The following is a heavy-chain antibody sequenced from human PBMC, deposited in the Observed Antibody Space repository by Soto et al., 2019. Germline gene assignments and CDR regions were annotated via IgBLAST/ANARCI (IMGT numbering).Heavy chain of an antibody. Sequence: EVQLLQSEGNLVQPGGSLRLSCAASGFTLSNYGMIWVRQAPGKGLEWVSSISGSDGTTYYADSVKGRFTISRDNSKNTLSLQMNTVRAEDTAVYYCAQDTFYDWGQGSLVTVSS. CDR2: ISGSDGTT. V-gene: IGHV3-23*01. CDR1: GFTLSNYG. CDR3: AQDTFYD. D-gene: IGHD3-22*01. J-gene: IGHJ4*02.